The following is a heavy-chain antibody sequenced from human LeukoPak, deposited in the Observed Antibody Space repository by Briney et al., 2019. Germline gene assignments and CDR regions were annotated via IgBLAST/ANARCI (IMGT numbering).Heavy chain of an antibody. Sequence: ASVKVSCKTSGYTFTTYGISWVRQAPGQGLEWVGWISAYSGNTDYAQKFQGRVTITADESTSTAYMELSSLRSEDTAVYYCARASRGWDYWGQGTLVTVSS. J-gene: IGHJ4*02. CDR1: GYTFTTYG. V-gene: IGHV1-18*01. D-gene: IGHD6-19*01. CDR3: ARASRGWDY. CDR2: ISAYSGNT.